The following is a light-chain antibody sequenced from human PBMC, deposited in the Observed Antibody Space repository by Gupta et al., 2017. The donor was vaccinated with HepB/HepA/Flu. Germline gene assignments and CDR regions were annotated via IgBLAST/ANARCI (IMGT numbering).Light chain of an antibody. J-gene: IGLJ2*01. CDR2: DVS. CDR1: SSDVGGYNS. V-gene: IGLV2-14*03. Sequence: QSALTQPASVSGSPGQSITISRTGTSSDVGGYNSVSWYQQHPGKAPRLMIYDVSNRPSGVSNRFSGSKSGNTASLTISGLQAEDEADYYCSTYTVSTPVIFGGGTKLTVL. CDR3: STYTVSTPVI.